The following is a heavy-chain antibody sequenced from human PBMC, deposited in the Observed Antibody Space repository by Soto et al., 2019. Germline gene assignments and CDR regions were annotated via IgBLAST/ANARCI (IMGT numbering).Heavy chain of an antibody. J-gene: IGHJ4*02. CDR3: ARRTGSSTYYFDY. D-gene: IGHD6-6*01. CDR2: IDYSGTT. Sequence: NPSETLSLTCTVSGGSINSYYWSWIRQPPGRGLEWIGIIDYSGTTYYNPSLKSRLTMSVDTSKNHFSLNLSSVTAADTAVYYCARRTGSSTYYFDYWGQGALVTVSS. V-gene: IGHV4-59*04. CDR1: GGSINSYY.